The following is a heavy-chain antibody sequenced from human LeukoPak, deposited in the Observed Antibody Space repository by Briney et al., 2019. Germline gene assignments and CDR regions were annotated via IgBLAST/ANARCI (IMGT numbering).Heavy chain of an antibody. Sequence: GGSLTLSWVASGFTFSNYAMTWVRQLSGKGMEWVSGTSGSGGGTYYAASVKGRFTISRDTSKDTLFLQMNSRRADDTALYYCARWSGDYKFDYWGQGTLVTVSS. CDR2: TSGSGGGT. D-gene: IGHD3-3*01. CDR1: GFTFSNYA. V-gene: IGHV3-23*01. J-gene: IGHJ4*02. CDR3: ARWSGDYKFDY.